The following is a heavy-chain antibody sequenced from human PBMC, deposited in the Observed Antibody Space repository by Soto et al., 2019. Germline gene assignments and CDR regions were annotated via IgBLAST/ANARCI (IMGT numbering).Heavy chain of an antibody. CDR3: ARPAPRYDSGGPSGNWFDP. J-gene: IGHJ5*02. V-gene: IGHV5-51*01. CDR1: GYSFTSYW. Sequence: GESLKISCNGSGYSFTSYWIGWVRQMPGKGLEWMGIIYPGDSDTRYSPSFQGQVTISADKSISTAYLQWSSLKASDTAMYYCARPAPRYDSGGPSGNWFDPWGQGTLVTVSS. CDR2: IYPGDSDT. D-gene: IGHD3-3*01.